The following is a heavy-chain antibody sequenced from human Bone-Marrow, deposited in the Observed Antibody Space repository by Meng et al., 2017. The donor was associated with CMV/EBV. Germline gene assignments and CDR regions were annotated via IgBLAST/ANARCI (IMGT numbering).Heavy chain of an antibody. CDR2: ISAYNGNT. CDR1: GYTFTSYG. CDR3: AYSWGDY. D-gene: IGHD1-26*01. V-gene: IGHV1-18*01. J-gene: IGHJ4*02. Sequence: ASVKVSCKASGYTFTSYGISWVRQAPGQGIEWMGWISAYNGNTNYAQKLQGRVTMTTDTSPSTDYMELRSLRPDDTGVYYCAYSWGDYWGQGTLVTVSS.